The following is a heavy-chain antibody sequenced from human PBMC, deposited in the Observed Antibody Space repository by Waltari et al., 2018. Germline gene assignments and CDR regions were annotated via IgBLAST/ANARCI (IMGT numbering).Heavy chain of an antibody. J-gene: IGHJ5*02. CDR3: ARGDVSSSSSGNWFDP. CDR1: GGSLSRYY. Sequence: QVQLQESGPGLVKPSETLSLTCTVSGGSLSRYYWSWLRQPAGKGLEWSGRIYTSGSTNYNPSLKSRVTMSVDTSKNQFSLKLSSVTAADTAVYYCARGDVSSSSSGNWFDPWGQGTLVTVSS. CDR2: IYTSGST. D-gene: IGHD6-6*01. V-gene: IGHV4-4*07.